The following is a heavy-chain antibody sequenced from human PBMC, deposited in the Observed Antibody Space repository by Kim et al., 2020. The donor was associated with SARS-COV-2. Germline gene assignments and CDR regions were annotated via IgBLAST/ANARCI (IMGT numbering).Heavy chain of an antibody. CDR2: ISGSGGTT. CDR1: GFTFSSYA. J-gene: IGHJ6*02. Sequence: GGSLRLSCAASGFTFSSYAMSWVRQAPGKGLEWVSAISGSGGTTFDADSVKGRFTIYRDNSRNTLYLQMNSLRAEDTAVYYCAKSIEIYYYYYGMDVWGQGTXVTVSS. D-gene: IGHD3-22*01. V-gene: IGHV3-23*01. CDR3: AKSIEIYYYYYGMDV.